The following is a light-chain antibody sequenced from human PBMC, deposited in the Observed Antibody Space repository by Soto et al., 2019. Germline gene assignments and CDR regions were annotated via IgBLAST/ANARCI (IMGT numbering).Light chain of an antibody. J-gene: IGKJ1*01. CDR3: QQYDSSPRT. Sequence: EIVMTQSPATLSVSPGERATLSCRASQSVSSYLAWYQQKPGQAPRLLIYAISDRATGVPDRFRGSGSGTDFTLTITRLEPEDFAVYFCQQYDSSPRTFGQGTKVDIK. CDR1: QSVSSY. V-gene: IGKV3-20*01. CDR2: AIS.